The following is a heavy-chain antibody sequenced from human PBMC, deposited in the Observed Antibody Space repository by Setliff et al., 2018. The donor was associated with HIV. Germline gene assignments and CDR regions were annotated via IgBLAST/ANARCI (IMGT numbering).Heavy chain of an antibody. CDR2: IYYSGST. V-gene: IGHV4-39*01. CDR3: ARLNGSGSP. D-gene: IGHD3-10*01. Sequence: PGGSLRLSCVASGFTVISKSMSWIRQPPGKRLEWIGSIYYSGSTYYNPSLKSRVTISVDTSKNQFSLKLSSVTAADTAVYYCARLNGSGSPWGQGTLVTVSS. J-gene: IGHJ5*02. CDR1: GFTVISKS.